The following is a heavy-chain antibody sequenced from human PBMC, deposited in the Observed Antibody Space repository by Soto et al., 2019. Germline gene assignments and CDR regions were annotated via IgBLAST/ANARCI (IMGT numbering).Heavy chain of an antibody. V-gene: IGHV1-69*12. CDR1: GGTFSSYA. D-gene: IGHD2-15*01. CDR3: ARESRYCSGGSCYFLPGIDY. Sequence: QVQLVQSGAEVKKPGSSVKVSCKASGGTFSSYAISWVQQAPGQGLEWMGGIIPIFGTANYAQKFQGRVTITADESTSTAYMELSSLRSEDMAVYYCARESRYCSGGSCYFLPGIDYWGQGTLVTVSS. J-gene: IGHJ4*02. CDR2: IIPIFGTA.